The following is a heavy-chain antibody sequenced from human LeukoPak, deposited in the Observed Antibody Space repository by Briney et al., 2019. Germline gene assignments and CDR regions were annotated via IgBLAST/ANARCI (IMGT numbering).Heavy chain of an antibody. V-gene: IGHV3-30*02. CDR1: GFSFGNYG. Sequence: GGSLRLSCAASGFSFGNYGMHWGRQTPGTGLEWVAFVQNDGSDKFFADSVKGRFTVSRDNSKNTLYLQMNSLRADDTAVYYCAKERQLEPFDCWGQGTLVTVSS. D-gene: IGHD1-1*01. J-gene: IGHJ4*02. CDR3: AKERQLEPFDC. CDR2: VQNDGSDK.